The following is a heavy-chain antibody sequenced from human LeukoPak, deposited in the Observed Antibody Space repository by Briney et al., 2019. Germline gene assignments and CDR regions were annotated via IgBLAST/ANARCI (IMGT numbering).Heavy chain of an antibody. J-gene: IGHJ4*02. CDR3: VSGGYTYYFDY. CDR2: IYYSGST. D-gene: IGHD5-24*01. Sequence: XXSSYYWGWIRQPPGKGLEWIGSIYYSGSTYYNPSLKSRVTISVDTSKNQFSLKLSSVTAADTAVYYCVSGGYTYYFDYWGQGTLVTVSS. V-gene: IGHV4-39*01. CDR1: XXSSYY.